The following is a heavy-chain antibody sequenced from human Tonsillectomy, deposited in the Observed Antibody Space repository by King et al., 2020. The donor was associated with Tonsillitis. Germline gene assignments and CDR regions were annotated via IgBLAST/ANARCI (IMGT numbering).Heavy chain of an antibody. CDR3: AKASGAYYYYYYIDV. D-gene: IGHD3-10*01. CDR2: ISWNSGTL. CDR1: GFSFDDYA. Sequence: VQLVESGGALVQPGRSLRLSCVASGFSFDDYAMHWVRQPPGKGLEWVSGISWNSGTLGYLDSVKGRFTISRDNAKNSLYLQMNDLRAEDTALYYCAKASGAYYYYYYIDVWGKGTTVTVSS. V-gene: IGHV3-9*01. J-gene: IGHJ6*03.